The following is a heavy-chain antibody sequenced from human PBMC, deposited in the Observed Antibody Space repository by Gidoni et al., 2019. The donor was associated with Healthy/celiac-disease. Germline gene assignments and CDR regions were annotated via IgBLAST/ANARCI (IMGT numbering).Heavy chain of an antibody. Sequence: QVQLVESGGGVVQPGRSLRLSCPASGFTFISFAIHWVRQAPGKGLEWVAVISYDGSNKYYADSVKGRFTISRDNSKNTLYLQMNSLRAEDTAVYYCARERQLITSGLYYYYGMDVWGQGTTVTVSS. J-gene: IGHJ6*02. CDR3: ARERQLITSGLYYYYGMDV. CDR1: GFTFISFA. CDR2: ISYDGSNK. D-gene: IGHD2-8*01. V-gene: IGHV3-30-3*01.